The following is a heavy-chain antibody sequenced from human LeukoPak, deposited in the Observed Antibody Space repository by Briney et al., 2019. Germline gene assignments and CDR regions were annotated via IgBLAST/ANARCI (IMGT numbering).Heavy chain of an antibody. CDR3: ARHKFNYGTTYFDY. V-gene: IGHV4-39*01. J-gene: IGHJ4*02. D-gene: IGHD1-14*01. Sequence: PSETLSLTCTVSGGSISTSYYYWGWIRQPPGKGLEWIGSIYYSGIAYYNPSLKSRVTISVDTSNNQFSLKLSSVTAADTAVYYCARHKFNYGTTYFDYWGQGTLVTVSS. CDR2: IYYSGIA. CDR1: GGSISTSYYY.